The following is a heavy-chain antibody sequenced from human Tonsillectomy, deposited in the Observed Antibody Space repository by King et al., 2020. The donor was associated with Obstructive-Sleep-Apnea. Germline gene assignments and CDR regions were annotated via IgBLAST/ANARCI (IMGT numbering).Heavy chain of an antibody. D-gene: IGHD3-10*01. Sequence: QLQESGPGLVKPSETLSLTCTVSGGYISTYYWSWIRQPPGKGLEWIGYIYYTGSSNYNPSLKSRVTISVDTSKNQFSLNLSYVTAADTAVYYCARAPYGSGIIDWFDPWGQGTLVTVSS. J-gene: IGHJ5*02. CDR1: GGYISTYY. V-gene: IGHV4-59*01. CDR3: ARAPYGSGIIDWFDP. CDR2: IYYTGSS.